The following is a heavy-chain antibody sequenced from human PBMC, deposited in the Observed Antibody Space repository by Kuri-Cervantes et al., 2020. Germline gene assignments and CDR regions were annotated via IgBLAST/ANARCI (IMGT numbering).Heavy chain of an antibody. CDR1: GFTFSSYS. CDR2: ISSSSSYI. V-gene: IGHV3-21*01. CDR3: ARDGILPGYYPADY. J-gene: IGHJ4*02. Sequence: GESLKISCAASGFTFSSYSMNWVRQAPGKGLEWVSSISSSSSYIYYADSVKGRFTISRDNAKNSLYLQMNSLRAEDTAVYYCARDGILPGYYPADYWGQGTLVTVSS. D-gene: IGHD3-9*01.